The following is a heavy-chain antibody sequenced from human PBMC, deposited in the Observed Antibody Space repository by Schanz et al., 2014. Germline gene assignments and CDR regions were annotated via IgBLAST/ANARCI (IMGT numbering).Heavy chain of an antibody. Sequence: QVQLVQSGSEVKKPGASVKVSCEISGYTVSALAMHWVRQAPGQGLEWMGKINPSSGTTRIAQNFQGRLTVTRDTSTSTVYMELSSLRSEDTAVYFCARGPSTGAFDIWGQGTMVTVSS. CDR1: GYTVSALA. CDR2: INPSSGTT. J-gene: IGHJ3*02. V-gene: IGHV1-46*03. CDR3: ARGPSTGAFDI.